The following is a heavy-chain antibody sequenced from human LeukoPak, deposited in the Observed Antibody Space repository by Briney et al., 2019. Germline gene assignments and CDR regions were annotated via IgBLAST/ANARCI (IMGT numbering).Heavy chain of an antibody. D-gene: IGHD2/OR15-2a*01. Sequence: GGSLRLSCVVSGFSVSGNYMNWVRQAPGQGLQWVSMIYTGDTAYYAESVKGRFTISRDDSKNAVYLQMNDMRVEDTAVYYCATRFYFQSWGLGTLVTVSS. CDR1: GFSVSGNY. J-gene: IGHJ4*02. V-gene: IGHV3-53*01. CDR3: ATRFYFQS. CDR2: IYTGDTA.